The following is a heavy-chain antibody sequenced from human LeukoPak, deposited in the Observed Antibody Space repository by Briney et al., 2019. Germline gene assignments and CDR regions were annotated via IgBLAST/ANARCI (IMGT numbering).Heavy chain of an antibody. CDR2: IYYSGST. Sequence: SGTLSLTCAVSGGSISSTNWWSWVRQPPGKGLEWIGEIYYSGSTNYNPSLKSRVTISVDKSKNQFSLKLSSVTAADTAVYYCARAQGVAAAGTPFYYYYYYMDVWGKGTTVTVSS. J-gene: IGHJ6*03. CDR1: GGSISSTNW. D-gene: IGHD6-13*01. V-gene: IGHV4-4*02. CDR3: ARAQGVAAAGTPFYYYYYYMDV.